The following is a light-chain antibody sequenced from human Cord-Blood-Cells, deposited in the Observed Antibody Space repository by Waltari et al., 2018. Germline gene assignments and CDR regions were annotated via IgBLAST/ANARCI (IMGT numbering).Light chain of an antibody. J-gene: IGKJ3*01. CDR3: QQYYSTPFT. V-gene: IGKV4-1*01. Sequence: DIVMTQSPDTLAVSLGERAAIKCKYSKSVLYSSNNKNYLAWYQQKPGQPPKLLIYWSSTRESGVPDRFSGSGSWTDFTLTISSLQAEDVAVYYCQQYYSTPFTFGPGTKVDIK. CDR1: KSVLYSSNNKNY. CDR2: WSS.